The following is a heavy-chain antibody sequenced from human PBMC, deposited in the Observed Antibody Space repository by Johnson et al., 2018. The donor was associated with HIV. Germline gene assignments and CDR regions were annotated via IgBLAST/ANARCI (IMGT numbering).Heavy chain of an antibody. CDR1: GFTFSSYG. CDR3: ARLPSGYSRDDLDI. V-gene: IGHV3-30*02. J-gene: IGHJ3*02. Sequence: QVQLVESGGGLVQPGGSLRLSCAASGFTFSSYGMHWVRQAPGKGLEWVAFIRYDGRNKYYADSVTGRFTISRDNSKNTLYLQINSLRPEDTAVYYCARLPSGYSRDDLDIWGQGTMVTVSS. CDR2: IRYDGRNK. D-gene: IGHD5-18*01.